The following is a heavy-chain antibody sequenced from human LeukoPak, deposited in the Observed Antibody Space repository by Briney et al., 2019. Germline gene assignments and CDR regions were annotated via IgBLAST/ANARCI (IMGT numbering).Heavy chain of an antibody. D-gene: IGHD6-6*01. CDR3: ARDLYSGSVDY. J-gene: IGHJ4*02. CDR2: ISTDGSST. V-gene: IGHV3-74*01. Sequence: KSPGKGLVWVSHISTDGSSTDYADSVKGRFTISRDNAKNTVYLQMNSLRAEDTAVYYCARDLYSGSVDYWGQGTLVTVSS.